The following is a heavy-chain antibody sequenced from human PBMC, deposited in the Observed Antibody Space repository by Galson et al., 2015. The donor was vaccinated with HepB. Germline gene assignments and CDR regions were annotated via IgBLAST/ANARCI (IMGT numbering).Heavy chain of an antibody. Sequence: CAASGFTFSDYYMSWIRQAPGKGLEWVSYISSSSSYTNYADSVKGRFTISRDNAKNSLYLQMNSLRAEDTAVYYCARAVGSSSWTYYFDYWGQGTLVTVSS. CDR1: GFTFSDYY. V-gene: IGHV3-11*05. D-gene: IGHD6-13*01. CDR2: ISSSSSYT. J-gene: IGHJ4*02. CDR3: ARAVGSSSWTYYFDY.